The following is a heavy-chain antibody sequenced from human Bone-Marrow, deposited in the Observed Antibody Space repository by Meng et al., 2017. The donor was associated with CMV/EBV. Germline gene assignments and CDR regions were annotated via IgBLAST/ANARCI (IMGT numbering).Heavy chain of an antibody. J-gene: IGHJ3*02. CDR1: GFTFSSYW. D-gene: IGHD2-2*01. Sequence: GGSLRLSCAASGFTFSSYWMSWVRQAPGKGLVWVSRINSDGSSTSYADSVKGRFTISRDNAKNTLYLQMNSLRAEDTAVYYCARDFSSTDAFDIWGQGTMVTVSS. CDR2: INSDGSST. V-gene: IGHV3-74*01. CDR3: ARDFSSTDAFDI.